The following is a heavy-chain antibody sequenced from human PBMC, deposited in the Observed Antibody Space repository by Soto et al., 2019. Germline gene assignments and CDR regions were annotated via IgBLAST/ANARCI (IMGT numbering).Heavy chain of an antibody. V-gene: IGHV4-61*01. CDR2: VYHTGRS. J-gene: IGHJ4*02. CDR1: RSTLNNRSCS. Sequence: SETMSLTCIAPRSTLNNRSCSRSWTRQPPGKGLEWIGYVYHTGRSIYIPSLKSRVSISMDTSKNQFSLNLDSVTAADTAVYFSARDFAYFDSWGQGTLVTV. CDR3: ARDFAYFDS. D-gene: IGHD3-3*01.